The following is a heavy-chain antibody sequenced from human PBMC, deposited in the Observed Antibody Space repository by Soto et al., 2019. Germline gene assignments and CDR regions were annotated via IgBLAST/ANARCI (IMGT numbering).Heavy chain of an antibody. V-gene: IGHV1-69*01. D-gene: IGHD4-17*01. CDR3: ARVYGDYVGYYYYGMDV. Sequence: QVQLVQSGAEVKKPGSSVKVSCKASGGTFSSYAISWVRQAPGQGLEWMGGIIPIFGTANYAQKFQGRVTIPADESTSTAYMELSSLRSEDTAVYYCARVYGDYVGYYYYGMDVWGQGTTVTVSS. CDR2: IIPIFGTA. J-gene: IGHJ6*02. CDR1: GGTFSSYA.